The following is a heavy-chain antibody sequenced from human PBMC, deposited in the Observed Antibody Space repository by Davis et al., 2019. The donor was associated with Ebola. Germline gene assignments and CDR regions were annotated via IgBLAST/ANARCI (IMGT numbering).Heavy chain of an antibody. V-gene: IGHV4-61*01. CDR2: IYYSGST. CDR1: GGSVTTDSYY. CDR3: ARAGEVGATAWFDP. J-gene: IGHJ5*02. Sequence: SETLSLTCTVSGGSVTTDSYYWSWIRQPPGKGLEWIGHIYYSGSTKYNPSLKSRLTISLDTTKNQFSLKLRSVTAADTAFYYCARAGEVGATAWFDPWGQGTLVTVSS. D-gene: IGHD1-26*01.